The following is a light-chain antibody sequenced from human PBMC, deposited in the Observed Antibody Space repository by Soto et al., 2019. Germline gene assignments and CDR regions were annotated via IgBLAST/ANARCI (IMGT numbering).Light chain of an antibody. CDR3: QQYNDWRT. J-gene: IGKJ2*01. CDR2: EAS. V-gene: IGKV3-15*01. CDR1: RSISTN. Sequence: ETVMTQSPVTLSVSPGERATLSCRASRSISTNVAWCQQKSGQAPRLLIYEASTRATGIPARFSGSGSGTEFTLTISSLQSEDSAVYYCQQYNDWRTFGQGTKLEIK.